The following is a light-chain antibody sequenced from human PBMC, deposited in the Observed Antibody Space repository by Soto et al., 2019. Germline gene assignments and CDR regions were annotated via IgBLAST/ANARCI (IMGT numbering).Light chain of an antibody. CDR3: QQRANWPLT. CDR2: DTS. CDR1: QSISGY. Sequence: EIVLTQSPATLSLFPGERATLSCRASQSISGYLAWYQQKPGQVPRLLIYDTSNRATGIPARFSGSGSGTDFTLTISSLEPEDFAVYYCQQRANWPLTFGGGTKVEIK. J-gene: IGKJ4*01. V-gene: IGKV3-11*01.